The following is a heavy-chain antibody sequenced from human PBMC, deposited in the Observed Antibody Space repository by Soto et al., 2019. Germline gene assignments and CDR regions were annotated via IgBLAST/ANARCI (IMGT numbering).Heavy chain of an antibody. Sequence: EVQILESGGSLIQPGGSLRLSCAASGFSFSTFAMTWVRQAPGKGLEWVSTIISTGISTYYADSVKGRFTSSRANSKNTLYLQMNSLRAEDSAVYYCAKGNDGDYGGCDRCGQGTLCTV. D-gene: IGHD4-17*01. J-gene: IGHJ5*02. CDR2: IISTGIST. CDR3: AKGNDGDYGGCDR. V-gene: IGHV3-23*01. CDR1: GFSFSTFA.